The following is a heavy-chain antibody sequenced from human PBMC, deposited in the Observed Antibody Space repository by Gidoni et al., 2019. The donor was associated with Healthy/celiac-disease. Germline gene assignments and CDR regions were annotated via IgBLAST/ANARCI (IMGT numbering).Heavy chain of an antibody. CDR3: ARERVATMIVVVTKRWYFDL. D-gene: IGHD3-22*01. CDR1: GGSFSGYY. J-gene: IGHJ2*01. Sequence: QVQLQQWGAGLLKPSETLSLTCAVYGGSFSGYYWSWIRQPPGKGLEWIGEINHSGSTNYNPSLKSRVTISVDTSKNQFSLKLSSVTAADTAVYYCARERVATMIVVVTKRWYFDLWGRGTLVTVSS. V-gene: IGHV4-34*01. CDR2: INHSGST.